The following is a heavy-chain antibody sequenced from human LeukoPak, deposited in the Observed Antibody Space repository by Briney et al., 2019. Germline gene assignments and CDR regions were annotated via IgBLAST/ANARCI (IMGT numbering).Heavy chain of an antibody. CDR3: AKEGDGLSFDY. J-gene: IGHJ4*02. V-gene: IGHV3-30*18. CDR2: TSYDGSNK. CDR1: GFTSRNYG. D-gene: IGHD2-2*01. Sequence: GGSLRLSCVASGFTSRNYGMHWVRQAPGKGLKWVAVTSYDGSNKYYADSVKGRFTISRDNSKSTLYLQMNSLRAEDTAVYYCAKEGDGLSFDYWGQGTLVTVSS.